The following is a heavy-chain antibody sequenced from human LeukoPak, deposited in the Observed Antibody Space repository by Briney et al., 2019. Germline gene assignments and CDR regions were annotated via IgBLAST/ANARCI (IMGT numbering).Heavy chain of an antibody. D-gene: IGHD1-20*01. CDR1: GGTFSSYA. J-gene: IGHJ4*02. V-gene: IGHV1-69*05. CDR3: ARGPPGDNWTNYFDY. Sequence: SVKVSCKASGGTFSSYAISWVRQAPGQGLEWMGGIIPIFGTANYAQKFQGRVTITTDESTSTAYMELSSLRSEDTAVYYCARGPPGDNWTNYFDYWGQGTLVTVSS. CDR2: IIPIFGTA.